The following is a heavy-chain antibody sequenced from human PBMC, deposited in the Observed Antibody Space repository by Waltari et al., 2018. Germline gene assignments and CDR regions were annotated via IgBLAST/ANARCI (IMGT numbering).Heavy chain of an antibody. D-gene: IGHD6-19*01. CDR1: GGTFSSYA. V-gene: IGHV1-69*13. CDR2: IIPIFGTA. Sequence: QVQLVQSGAEVKKPGSSVKVSCKASGGTFSSYAISWLRQAPGQGLEWMGGIIPIFGTANYAQKFQGRVTITADESTSTAYMELSSLRSEDTAVYYCARAPPAVAGTGTFLESLWGQGTMVTVSS. CDR3: ARAPPAVAGTGTFLESL. J-gene: IGHJ3*01.